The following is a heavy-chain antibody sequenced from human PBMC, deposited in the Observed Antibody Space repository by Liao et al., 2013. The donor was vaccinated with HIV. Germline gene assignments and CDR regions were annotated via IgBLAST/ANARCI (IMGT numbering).Heavy chain of an antibody. CDR2: IYYSGIS. J-gene: IGHJ5*02. D-gene: IGHD2-21*01. CDR3: ARALPAKGGSGFFVAFDP. Sequence: QLQLQESGPGLVKPSETLSLTCAVSGGSISNINYYWGWIRQPPGKGLEWIGYIYYSGISYNTPSLRSRVTLSVDTSQNLFSLKLSSVTAADSAVYYCARALPAKGGSGFFVAFDPWGQGNLVTVSS. V-gene: IGHV4-39*07. CDR1: GGSISNINYY.